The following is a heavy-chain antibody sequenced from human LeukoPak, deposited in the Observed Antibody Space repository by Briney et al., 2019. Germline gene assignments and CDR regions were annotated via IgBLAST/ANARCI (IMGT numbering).Heavy chain of an antibody. D-gene: IGHD2-21*02. CDR1: GYTFTGYY. J-gene: IGHJ4*02. CDR3: ASAAGCGGDCGGY. Sequence: ASVKVSCKASGYTFTGYYMHWVRQAPGQGLEWMGWINPNSGGTNYAQKLQGRVTMTTDTSTSTAYMELRSLRSDDTAVYYCASAAGCGGDCGGYWGQGTLVTVSS. V-gene: IGHV1-2*02. CDR2: INPNSGGT.